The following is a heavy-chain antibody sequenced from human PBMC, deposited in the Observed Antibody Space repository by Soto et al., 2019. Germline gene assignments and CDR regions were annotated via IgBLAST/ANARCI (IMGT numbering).Heavy chain of an antibody. J-gene: IGHJ4*02. CDR3: ASGRGYDILTGYYPYFAY. CDR1: GFIFDDYA. Sequence: PGGSLRLSCAASGFIFDDYAMHWVRQAPGRGLQWVSGISWNSGSIGYADSVKGRFTISRDNAKNSLYLQMNSLRAEDTALYYCASGRGYDILTGYYPYFAYWVQGALVTVSS. CDR2: ISWNSGSI. V-gene: IGHV3-9*01. D-gene: IGHD3-9*01.